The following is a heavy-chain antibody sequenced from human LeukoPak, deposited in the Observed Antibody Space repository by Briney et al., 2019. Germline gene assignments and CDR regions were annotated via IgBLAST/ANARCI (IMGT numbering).Heavy chain of an antibody. D-gene: IGHD6-13*01. CDR2: ISSSSTYI. CDR1: GFSFSSYS. J-gene: IGHJ4*02. Sequence: PGGSLRLSCAASGFSFSSYSMNWVRQAPGKGLEWVSSISSSSTYIYYADSVKGRFTISRDNAKNSLYLQMNSLRAEDTAVYYCAKRGWGIAATSGSYFDYWGQGTLVTVSS. V-gene: IGHV3-21*04. CDR3: AKRGWGIAATSGSYFDY.